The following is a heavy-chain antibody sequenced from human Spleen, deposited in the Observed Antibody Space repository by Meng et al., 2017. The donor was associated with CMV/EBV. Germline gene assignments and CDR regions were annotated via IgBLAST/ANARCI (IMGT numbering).Heavy chain of an antibody. CDR3: AKPPSAYSSSSLFDY. Sequence: GKSLKISCAASGFTFSSYVMSWVRQAPGKGLEWVSAISGSGGSTYYADSVKGRFTISRDNSKNTLYLQMNSLRAEDTAVYYCAKPPSAYSSSSLFDYWGQGTLVTVSS. CDR2: ISGSGGST. D-gene: IGHD6-6*01. J-gene: IGHJ4*02. V-gene: IGHV3-23*01. CDR1: GFTFSSYV.